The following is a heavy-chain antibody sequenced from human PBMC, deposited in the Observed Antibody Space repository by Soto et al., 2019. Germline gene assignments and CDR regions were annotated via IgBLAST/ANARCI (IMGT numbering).Heavy chain of an antibody. V-gene: IGHV4-59*08. J-gene: IGHJ4*02. D-gene: IGHD4-17*01. CDR1: GGSISSYY. Sequence: PSETLSLTCTVSGGSISSYYWSWIRQPPGKGLEWIGYIYYSGSTNYNPPLKSRVTISVDTSKNQFSLRLSSVTAADTAVYYCARQISYYGDYTYFDYWGQGTLVTVSS. CDR3: ARQISYYGDYTYFDY. CDR2: IYYSGST.